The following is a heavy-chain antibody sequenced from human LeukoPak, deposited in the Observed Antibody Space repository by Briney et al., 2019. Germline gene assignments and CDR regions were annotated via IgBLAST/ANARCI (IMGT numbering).Heavy chain of an antibody. V-gene: IGHV4-34*01. CDR2: INHSGST. D-gene: IGHD6-13*01. J-gene: IGHJ5*02. CDR1: GGSFSGYY. Sequence: SETLSLTCAVYGGSFSGYYWSWIRQPPGKGLEWIGEINHSGSTNYNPSHKSRVTISVDTSKNQFSLKLSSVTAADTAVYYCARGVAAAGTRWFDPWGQGTLVTVSS. CDR3: ARGVAAAGTRWFDP.